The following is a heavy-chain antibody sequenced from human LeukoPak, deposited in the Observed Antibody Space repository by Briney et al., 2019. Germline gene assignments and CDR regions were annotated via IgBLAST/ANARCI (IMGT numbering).Heavy chain of an antibody. CDR3: ARAGSPSVTTPYYYYGMDV. CDR2: ISAYNGNT. CDR1: GYTFTIYG. D-gene: IGHD4-11*01. J-gene: IGHJ6*02. Sequence: ASVKVSCKASGYTFTIYGISWVRQAPGQGLEWMGWISAYNGNTNYAQKLQGRVTMTTDTSTSTAYMELRSLRSDDTAVYYCARAGSPSVTTPYYYYGMDVWGQGTTVTVSS. V-gene: IGHV1-18*01.